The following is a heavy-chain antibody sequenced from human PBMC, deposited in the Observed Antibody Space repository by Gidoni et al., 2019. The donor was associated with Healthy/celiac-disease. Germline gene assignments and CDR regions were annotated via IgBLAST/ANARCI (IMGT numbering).Heavy chain of an antibody. D-gene: IGHD3-3*01. CDR1: GGSVSSGSYY. V-gene: IGHV4-61*01. Sequence: QVQLQESGPGLVKPSETLSLTCTVSGGSVSSGSYYWRWIRQPPGKGLEWIGYIYYSGSTNYNPSLKSRVTISVDTSKNQFSLKLSSVTAADTAVYYCARAQYYDFWSGYYGPLPNWFDPWGQGTLVTVSS. CDR2: IYYSGST. CDR3: ARAQYYDFWSGYYGPLPNWFDP. J-gene: IGHJ5*02.